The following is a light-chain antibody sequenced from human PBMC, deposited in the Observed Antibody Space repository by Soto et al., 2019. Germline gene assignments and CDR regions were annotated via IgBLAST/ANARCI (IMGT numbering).Light chain of an antibody. CDR3: QHYSSYPYT. CDR2: KAS. CDR1: QSITSW. J-gene: IGKJ2*01. Sequence: DIQMTQSPSTLSASVGDRVTINCRASQSITSWLAWYQQKPGKAPKLLIHKASSLQSGVPSRFSGSGSGTEFTLTISSLQPDDSATYYCQHYSSYPYTFGQGTKLEIK. V-gene: IGKV1-5*03.